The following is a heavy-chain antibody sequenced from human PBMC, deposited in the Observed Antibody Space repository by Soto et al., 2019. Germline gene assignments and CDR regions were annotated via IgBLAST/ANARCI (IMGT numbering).Heavy chain of an antibody. V-gene: IGHV3-23*01. CDR3: AKGKSVAGALYYYYGMDV. D-gene: IGHD6-19*01. Sequence: EVQLLESGGGLVQPGGSLRLPCAASGFTFSSYAMSWVRQAPGKGLEWVSAISGSGGSTYYADSVNGRFTISRDNSNNTLYLQMNSLRAEDTAVYYCAKGKSVAGALYYYYGMDVWGQGTTVTVSS. J-gene: IGHJ6*02. CDR1: GFTFSSYA. CDR2: ISGSGGST.